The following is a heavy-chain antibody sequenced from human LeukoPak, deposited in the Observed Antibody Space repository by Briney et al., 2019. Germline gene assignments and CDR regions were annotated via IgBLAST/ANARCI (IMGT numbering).Heavy chain of an antibody. V-gene: IGHV4-39*07. Sequence: SETLSLTCTVSGGSISSSSYYWGWIRQPPGKGLEWIGSIYYSGSTYYNPSLKSRVTISVDTSKNQFSLKLSSVTAADTAVYYCATSSGWYRYDSWGQGTLVTVSS. J-gene: IGHJ4*02. CDR3: ATSSGWYRYDS. CDR2: IYYSGST. D-gene: IGHD6-19*01. CDR1: GGSISSSSYY.